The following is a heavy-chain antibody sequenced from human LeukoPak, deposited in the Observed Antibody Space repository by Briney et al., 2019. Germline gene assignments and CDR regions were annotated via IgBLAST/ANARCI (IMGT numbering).Heavy chain of an antibody. CDR3: ARQGLPAASGAFDI. CDR2: ISAYNGNT. V-gene: IGHV1-18*01. J-gene: IGHJ3*02. CDR1: GGTFSSYA. Sequence: ASVKVSCKASGGTFSSYAISWVRQAPGQGLEWMGWISAYNGNTNYAQKLQGRVTMTTDTSTSTAYMELRSLRSDDTAVYYCARQGLPAASGAFDIWGQGTMVTVSS. D-gene: IGHD2-2*01.